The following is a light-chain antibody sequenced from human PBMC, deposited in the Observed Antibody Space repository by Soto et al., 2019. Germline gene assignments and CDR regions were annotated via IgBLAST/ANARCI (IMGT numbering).Light chain of an antibody. CDR1: NIGSKS. J-gene: IGLJ2*01. Sequence: SYELTQPPSVSVAPGKTARITCGGNNIGSKSVHWYQQKPGQAPVLVIHYDNDRPSGIPERFSGSNSGITATLTISRVEAGDEADFYCQVWDSSSDPQVVFGGGTKLTVL. V-gene: IGLV3-21*04. CDR2: YDN. CDR3: QVWDSSSDPQVV.